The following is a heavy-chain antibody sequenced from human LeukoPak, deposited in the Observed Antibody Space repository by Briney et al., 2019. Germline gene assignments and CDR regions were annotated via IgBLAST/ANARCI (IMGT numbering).Heavy chain of an antibody. V-gene: IGHV4-59*01. CDR2: VYYSGST. CDR3: ARVEVATYSDAFDI. Sequence: SETLSLTCTVSGGSISSYYWSWIRQPPGKGLEWIGYVYYSGSTNYNPSLKSRVTISVDTSKNQFSLKLSSVTAADTAVYYCARVEVATYSDAFDIWGQGTMVTVSS. D-gene: IGHD5-12*01. J-gene: IGHJ3*02. CDR1: GGSISSYY.